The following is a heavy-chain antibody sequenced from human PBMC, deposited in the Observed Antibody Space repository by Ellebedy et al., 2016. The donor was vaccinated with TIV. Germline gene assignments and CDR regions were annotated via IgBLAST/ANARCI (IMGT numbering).Heavy chain of an antibody. J-gene: IGHJ6*02. CDR3: AREDYDILTGYSQGNYYYYGMDV. CDR2: IYHSGST. V-gene: IGHV4-4*02. D-gene: IGHD3-9*01. CDR1: GGSISSSNW. Sequence: SETLSLXXAVSGGSISSSNWWSWVRQPPGKGLEWIGEIYHSGSTNYNPSLKSRVTISVDKSKNQFSLKLSSVTAADTAVYYCAREDYDILTGYSQGNYYYYGMDVWGQGTTVTVSS.